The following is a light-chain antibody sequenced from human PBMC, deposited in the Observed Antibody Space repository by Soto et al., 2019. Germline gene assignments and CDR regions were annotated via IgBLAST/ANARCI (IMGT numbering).Light chain of an antibody. CDR1: QSVSSSY. CDR2: GGS. CDR3: QQYANSPFT. J-gene: IGKJ3*01. V-gene: IGKV3-20*01. Sequence: IVLTQSPGTLSLSPGERATLSCRASQSVSSSYLAWYQQKPGQSPRLVIYGGSTRAIGIPARFSGSGSGTDFTLTISRLEPEDFAVYFCQQYANSPFTFGPGTKVDIK.